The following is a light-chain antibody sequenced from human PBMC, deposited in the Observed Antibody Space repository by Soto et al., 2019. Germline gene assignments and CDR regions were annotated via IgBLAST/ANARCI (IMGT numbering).Light chain of an antibody. CDR1: QSVRSGY. Sequence: IVLTHSPGTLSLSPGEIAALSVRASQSVRSGYLAWYQQKPGQAPRLLMYGASGRVTGIPDRFSGSGSGTDFTLTISRLEPEDSAVYYCQQYGSLPRTFGQGTKVDIK. CDR2: GAS. V-gene: IGKV3-20*01. CDR3: QQYGSLPRT. J-gene: IGKJ1*01.